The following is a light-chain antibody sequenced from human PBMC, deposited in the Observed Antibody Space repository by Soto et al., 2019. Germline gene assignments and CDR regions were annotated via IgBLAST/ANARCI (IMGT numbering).Light chain of an antibody. CDR1: SSNIGSNT. V-gene: IGLV1-44*01. CDR3: AAWDDSLNGPHVV. CDR2: SNN. Sequence: QSVLTQPPSASGTPGQRVTFSCSGSSSNIGSNTVNWYQQLPGTAPKLLIYSNNQRPSGVPDRFSGSKSGTSASLAISGLQSEDEADYYCAAWDDSLNGPHVVFGGGTQLTV. J-gene: IGLJ2*01.